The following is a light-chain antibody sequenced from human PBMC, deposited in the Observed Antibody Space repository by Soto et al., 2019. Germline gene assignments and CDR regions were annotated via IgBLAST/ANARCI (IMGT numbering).Light chain of an antibody. V-gene: IGLV2-11*01. CDR3: CSYAGSYTLV. CDR1: SSDVGSYNY. J-gene: IGLJ3*02. Sequence: QSVLTQPRSVSGSPGQSVTISCTGTSSDVGSYNYVSWYQQHPGKAPKLVIFDVSHRPSGVPDHFSGSKSGNTASLTISGLLAEGEADYYCCSYAGSYTLVFGGGTKLTVL. CDR2: DVS.